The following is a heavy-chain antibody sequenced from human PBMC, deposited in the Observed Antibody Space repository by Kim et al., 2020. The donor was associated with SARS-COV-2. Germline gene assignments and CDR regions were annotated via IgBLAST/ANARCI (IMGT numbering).Heavy chain of an antibody. D-gene: IGHD6-13*01. CDR2: MNPNRGNT. Sequence: ASVKVSCKASGYTFTSYDINWVRQATGQGLEWMGWMNPNRGNTGYAQKFQGRVTMTRNTSIRTAYMELSSLRSEHTAVYYCARGFRAAAGPFYYYYYMDVWGKGTTVTVSS. CDR3: ARGFRAAAGPFYYYYYMDV. V-gene: IGHV1-8*01. CDR1: GYTFTSYD. J-gene: IGHJ6*03.